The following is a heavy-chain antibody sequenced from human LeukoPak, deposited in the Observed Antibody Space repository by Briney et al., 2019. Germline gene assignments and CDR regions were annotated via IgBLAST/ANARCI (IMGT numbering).Heavy chain of an antibody. CDR3: GRHRSGSGTSFIDY. V-gene: IGHV3-7*01. D-gene: IGHD3-10*01. CDR2: MKKDGSET. J-gene: IGHJ4*02. CDR1: GFTFSSYS. Sequence: GGSLRLSCVVSGFTFSSYSMIWVCQAPGKGLQWVANMKKDGSETKYVESVKGRFTISRDNAKNSLYLQMNSLRAEDTAVYYCGRHRSGSGTSFIDYWGQGTMGSVSS.